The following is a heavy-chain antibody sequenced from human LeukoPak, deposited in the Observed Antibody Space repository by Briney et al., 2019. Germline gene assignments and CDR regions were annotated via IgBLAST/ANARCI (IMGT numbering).Heavy chain of an antibody. Sequence: ASVKVSCKASGYTFTSLDISWVRQAPGQGLEWMGRIIPILGIANYAQKFQGRVTITADKSTSTAYMELSSLRSEDTAVYYCATNYYGSGSYNFDYWGQGTLVTVSS. CDR2: IIPILGIA. J-gene: IGHJ4*02. V-gene: IGHV1-69*04. CDR3: ATNYYGSGSYNFDY. D-gene: IGHD3-10*01. CDR1: GYTFTSLD.